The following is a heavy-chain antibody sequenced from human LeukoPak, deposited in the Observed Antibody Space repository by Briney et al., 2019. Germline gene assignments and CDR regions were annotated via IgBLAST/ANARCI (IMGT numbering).Heavy chain of an antibody. CDR3: AIDRGSYPDY. V-gene: IGHV1-24*01. CDR2: FDPKNGET. J-gene: IGHJ4*02. D-gene: IGHD1-26*01. CDR1: GYTHTELS. Sequence: ASVKVSCKVSGYTHTELSMHWVRQAPGKGLEWMGGFDPKNGETISAQKFQGRVTMTEDTSTDTVYMELSSLRSEDTAVYYCAIDRGSYPDYWGQGTLVTVSS.